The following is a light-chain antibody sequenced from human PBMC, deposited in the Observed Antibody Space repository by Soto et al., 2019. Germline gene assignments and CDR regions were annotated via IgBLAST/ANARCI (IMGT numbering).Light chain of an antibody. CDR1: TSDVGSYNL. CDR3: CSYAGSSTFVV. J-gene: IGLJ2*01. V-gene: IGLV2-23*02. Sequence: QSALTQPASVSGSPGQSITISCTGTTSDVGSYNLVSWYQHHPGKAPKVMIYEVSKRPSGVSDRFSGSKSGNTASLTISGLQADDEADYYCCSYAGSSTFVVFGGGTKVTVL. CDR2: EVS.